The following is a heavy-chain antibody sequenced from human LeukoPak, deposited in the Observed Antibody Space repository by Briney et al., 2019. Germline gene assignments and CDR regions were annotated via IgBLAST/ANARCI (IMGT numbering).Heavy chain of an antibody. CDR1: GFTFSTSA. CDR3: TKRAEFGGFDP. V-gene: IGHV3-23*01. D-gene: IGHD3-10*01. Sequence: GGSLRLSCAASGFTFSTSAMSWVRQAPGKGLEWVSSISTTVGNTYYADSVKGRFTISRDNSNHTLYLQMNSLTAEDTAVYYCTKRAEFGGFDPGGQGTLVTVSS. CDR2: ISTTVGNT. J-gene: IGHJ5*02.